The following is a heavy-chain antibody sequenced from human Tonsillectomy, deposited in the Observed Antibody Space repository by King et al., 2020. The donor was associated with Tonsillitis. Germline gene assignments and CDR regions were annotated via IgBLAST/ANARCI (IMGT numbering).Heavy chain of an antibody. Sequence: QLVQSGGGLVQPGGSLRLSCAASGFTFSSYDMHWVRQATGKGLEWVSAIGTAGDTYYAGSVKGRFTISRENAKNSLYFQMNSLRAEDTAVYYCARSYYSDFFDYRGQGTLVTVSS. CDR2: IGTAGDT. CDR3: ARSYYSDFFDY. V-gene: IGHV3-13*01. CDR1: GFTFSSYD. D-gene: IGHD1-26*01. J-gene: IGHJ4*02.